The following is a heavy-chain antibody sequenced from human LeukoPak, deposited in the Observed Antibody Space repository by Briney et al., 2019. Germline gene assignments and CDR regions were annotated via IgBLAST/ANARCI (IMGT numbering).Heavy chain of an antibody. D-gene: IGHD5-24*01. CDR2: IYYSGST. J-gene: IGHJ3*02. CDR1: GGSISSYY. CDR3: ARPRGYKQADAFDI. V-gene: IGHV4-59*08. Sequence: SETLSLTCTVSGGSISSYYWSWIRQPPGKGLEWIGYIYYSGSTNYNPSLKSRVTMSVDTSKNQFSLKLSSVTAADTAVYYCARPRGYKQADAFDIWGQGTMVTVSS.